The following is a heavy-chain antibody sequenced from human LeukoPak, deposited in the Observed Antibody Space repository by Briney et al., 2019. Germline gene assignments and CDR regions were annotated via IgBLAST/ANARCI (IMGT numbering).Heavy chain of an antibody. Sequence: SVKVSCKAPGGTFSSYAISWVRQAPGQGLEWMGGIIPIFGTAHYARKFQGRVTITTDESTSTAYMALSSLRSEDTAVYYCARMYYYGSGSYSNSAHFDYWGQGTLVTVSS. J-gene: IGHJ4*02. CDR2: IIPIFGTA. D-gene: IGHD3-10*01. CDR1: GGTFSSYA. V-gene: IGHV1-69*05. CDR3: ARMYYYGSGSYSNSAHFDY.